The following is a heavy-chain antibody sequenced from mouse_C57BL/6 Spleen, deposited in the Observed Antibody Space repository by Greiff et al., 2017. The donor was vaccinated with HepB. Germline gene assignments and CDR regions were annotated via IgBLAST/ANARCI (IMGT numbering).Heavy chain of an antibody. CDR2: ISDGGSYT. J-gene: IGHJ2*01. CDR1: GFTFSSYA. CDR3: ARERLRVYFDY. V-gene: IGHV5-4*01. D-gene: IGHD3-2*02. Sequence: EVKLMESGGGLVKPGGSLKLSCAASGFTFSSYAMSWVRQTPEKRLEWVATISDGGSYTYYPDNVKGRFTISRDNAKNNLYLQMSHLKSEDTAMYYCARERLRVYFDYWGQGTTLTVSS.